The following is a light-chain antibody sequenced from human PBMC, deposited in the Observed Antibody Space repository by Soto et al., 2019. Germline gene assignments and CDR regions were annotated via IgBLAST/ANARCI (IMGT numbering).Light chain of an antibody. J-gene: IGLJ2*01. CDR2: EVS. CDR1: SSDVGGYNY. Sequence: QSVLTQPASVSGSPGQSITISCTGTSSDVGGYNYVSWYQQHPGKAPKLMIYEVSNRPSGVSNRFSGSKSGNTASLTISGLRAEHEADYYYNSYTSSSTRVFGGGTKLTVL. V-gene: IGLV2-14*01. CDR3: NSYTSSSTRV.